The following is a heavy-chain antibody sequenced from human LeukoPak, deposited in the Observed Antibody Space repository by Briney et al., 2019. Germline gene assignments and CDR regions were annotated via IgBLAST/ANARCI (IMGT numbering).Heavy chain of an antibody. V-gene: IGHV3-53*01. CDR1: GLTFSSHW. J-gene: IGHJ4*02. D-gene: IGHD6-13*01. Sequence: GGSLRLSCEGSGLTFSSHWMTWVRQAPGKGLEWVSVLYSGGNTYHADSVKGRFTISRDNSKNTLYLQMNSLRAEDTAVYYCAREGASSSFGYWGQGTLVTVSS. CDR3: AREGASSSFGY. CDR2: LYSGGNT.